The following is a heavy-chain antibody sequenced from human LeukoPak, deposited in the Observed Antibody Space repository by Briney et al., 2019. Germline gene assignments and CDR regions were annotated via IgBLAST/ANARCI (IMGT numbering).Heavy chain of an antibody. V-gene: IGHV4-59*01. J-gene: IGHJ6*03. CDR3: ARSVRRTSWPQTRIYYYYYMDV. D-gene: IGHD2-2*01. Sequence: SETLSLTCSVSGGSISSYYWSWIRQPPGKGLDWIGNMYYSGSTNYNPSLKSRVSISLDTSKNQFSLKVSSVTAADTAVYYCARSVRRTSWPQTRIYYYYYMDVWGKGTTVTVSS. CDR1: GGSISSYY. CDR2: MYYSGST.